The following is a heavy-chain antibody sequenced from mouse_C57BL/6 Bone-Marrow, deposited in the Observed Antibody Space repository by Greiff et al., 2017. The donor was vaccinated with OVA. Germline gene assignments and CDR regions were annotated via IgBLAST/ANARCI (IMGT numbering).Heavy chain of an antibody. CDR2: IYPRSGNT. V-gene: IGHV1-81*01. J-gene: IGHJ4*01. D-gene: IGHD2-1*01. Sequence: VQLQESGAELARPGASVKLSCKASGYTFTSYGISWVKQRTGQGLEWIGEIYPRSGNTYYNEKFKGKATLTADKSSSTAYMEIRSLTSEDSAVYFCAIGGYGNSEAMDYWGQGTSVTVSS. CDR3: AIGGYGNSEAMDY. CDR1: GYTFTSYG.